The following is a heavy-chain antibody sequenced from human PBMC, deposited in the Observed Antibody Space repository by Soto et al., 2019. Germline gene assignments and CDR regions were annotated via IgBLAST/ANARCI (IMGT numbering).Heavy chain of an antibody. CDR3: ARDPGFGFGYSYAFAMDV. D-gene: IGHD5-18*01. Sequence: QVQLVQSGAEVKKPGASVKVSCKASGYTFSNYGISWVRQGPGQGLEWMGWISGYNGNTQYEEKVKDRIKMTTDTRTSTTYLELRSLGSDDTAVYFCARDPGFGFGYSYAFAMDVWGQGTTVTVSS. CDR1: GYTFSNYG. J-gene: IGHJ6*02. CDR2: ISGYNGNT. V-gene: IGHV1-18*01.